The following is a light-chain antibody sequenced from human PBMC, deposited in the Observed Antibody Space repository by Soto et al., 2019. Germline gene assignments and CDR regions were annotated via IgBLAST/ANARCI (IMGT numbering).Light chain of an antibody. CDR2: SNN. Sequence: QPVLTQPPSASGTPGQRVTISCSGSSSNIGTYTVNWYQQVPGTAPKLLIYSNNQQPSGVPDRFSGSKSGTSASLAISGLQSEDEADYYCAAWDASLNGVIFGGGTKLTVL. V-gene: IGLV1-44*01. CDR1: SSNIGTYT. CDR3: AAWDASLNGVI. J-gene: IGLJ2*01.